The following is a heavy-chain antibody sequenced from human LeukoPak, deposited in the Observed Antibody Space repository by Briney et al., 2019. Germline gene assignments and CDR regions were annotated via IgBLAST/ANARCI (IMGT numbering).Heavy chain of an antibody. J-gene: IGHJ4*02. D-gene: IGHD1-26*01. Sequence: PSETLSLTCTVSGGSISSYYWSWIRQPPGKGLEWIGYISYSGSTNYNPSLKSRVTISVDRSKNQFSLKLSSVTAADTAVYYCARGDVGATAFDYWGQGTLVTVSS. CDR1: GGSISSYY. V-gene: IGHV4-59*12. CDR2: ISYSGST. CDR3: ARGDVGATAFDY.